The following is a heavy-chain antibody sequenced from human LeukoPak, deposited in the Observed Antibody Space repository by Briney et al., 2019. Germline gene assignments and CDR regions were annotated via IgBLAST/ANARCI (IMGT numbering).Heavy chain of an antibody. V-gene: IGHV1-8*01. J-gene: IGHJ5*02. Sequence: ASVKVSCKASGYTFTSYDINWVRQATGQGLEWMGWMNPNSGNTGYAQKFQGRVTMTRNTSISTAYMELSSLRSEDTAVYYCARVSSFLLYGDYAYWFDPWGQGTLVTVSS. CDR3: ARVSSFLLYGDYAYWFDP. D-gene: IGHD4-17*01. CDR2: MNPNSGNT. CDR1: GYTFTSYD.